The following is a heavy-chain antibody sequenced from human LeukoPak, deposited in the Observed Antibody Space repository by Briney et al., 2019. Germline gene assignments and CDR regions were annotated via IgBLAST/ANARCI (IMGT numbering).Heavy chain of an antibody. J-gene: IGHJ4*02. Sequence: GASVKVSCKASGYTFTSYGISWVRQSPGQGLEWMGWISAYNGNTNYAQKLQGRVTMTTDTSTSTAYMELRSLRSDDTAAYYCARAGLGSSWYVLDYRGQGTLVTVSS. CDR2: ISAYNGNT. V-gene: IGHV1-18*01. CDR3: ARAGLGSSWYVLDY. D-gene: IGHD6-13*01. CDR1: GYTFTSYG.